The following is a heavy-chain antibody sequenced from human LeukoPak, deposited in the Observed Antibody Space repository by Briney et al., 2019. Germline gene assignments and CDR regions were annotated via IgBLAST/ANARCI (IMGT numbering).Heavy chain of an antibody. CDR3: ARGGVAAAGKVRYGMDV. CDR2: IYYSGST. V-gene: IGHV4-30-4*01. J-gene: IGHJ6*04. CDR1: GGSISSGDYY. Sequence: SETLSLTCTVSGGSISSGDYYWSWIRQPPGKGLEWIGYIYYSGSTYYNPSLKGRVTISVDTSKNQFSLKLSSVTAADTAVYYCARGGVAAAGKVRYGMDVWGKGTTVTVSS. D-gene: IGHD6-13*01.